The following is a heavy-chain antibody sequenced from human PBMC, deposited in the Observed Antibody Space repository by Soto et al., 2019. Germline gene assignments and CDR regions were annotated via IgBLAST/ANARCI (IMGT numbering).Heavy chain of an antibody. CDR2: IIPILGIA. CDR3: ARDLSGSGSYNDYFDY. J-gene: IGHJ4*02. V-gene: IGHV1-69*04. CDR1: GGTFSSYT. Sequence: GASVKVSCKASGGTFSSYTISWVRQAPGQGLEWMGRIIPILGIANYAQKFQGRVTITADKSTSTAYMELSSLRSEDTAVYYCARDLSGSGSYNDYFDYWGQGSLVTVSS. D-gene: IGHD3-10*01.